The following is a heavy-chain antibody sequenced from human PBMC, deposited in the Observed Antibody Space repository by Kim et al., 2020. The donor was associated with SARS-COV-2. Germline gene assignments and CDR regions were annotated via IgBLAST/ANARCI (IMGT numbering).Heavy chain of an antibody. CDR1: GFTFSSHA. Sequence: GGSLRLSCAASGFTFSSHAMSWVRQAPGKGLEWVSGISPSTFTTYYVDSVKGRFTISRDNSKDTLYLQMSSLRAEDTAVYYCAGGWSEMAYWGQGTLVTVSS. V-gene: IGHV3-23*01. CDR2: ISPSTFTT. J-gene: IGHJ4*02. CDR3: AGGWSEMAY. D-gene: IGHD6-19*01.